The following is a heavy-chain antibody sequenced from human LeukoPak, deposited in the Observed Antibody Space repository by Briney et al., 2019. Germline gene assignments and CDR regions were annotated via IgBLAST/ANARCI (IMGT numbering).Heavy chain of an antibody. J-gene: IGHJ5*02. CDR3: ARQDAVHNWFDP. D-gene: IGHD1-1*01. V-gene: IGHV1-2*02. CDR2: INPNSGGT. Sequence: GASVKVSCKASGYTFTGYYMHWVRQTPGQGLEWMGWINPNSGGTNYAQKFQGRVTMTRDTSISTAYMELSRLRSDDTAVYYCARQDAVHNWFDPWGQGTLVTVSS. CDR1: GYTFTGYY.